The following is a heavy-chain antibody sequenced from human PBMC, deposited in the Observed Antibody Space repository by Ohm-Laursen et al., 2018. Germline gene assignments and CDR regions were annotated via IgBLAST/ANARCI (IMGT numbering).Heavy chain of an antibody. CDR3: ARDRPTYYYDSSGYYSNDY. Sequence: GASVKVSCTASGYTFTGYYMHWVRQAPGQGLEWMGWINPNSGGTNYAQKFQGRVTMTRDTSISTAYMELSRLRSDDTAVYYCARDRPTYYYDSSGYYSNDYWGQGTLVTVSS. D-gene: IGHD3-22*01. CDR1: GYTFTGYY. CDR2: INPNSGGT. J-gene: IGHJ4*02. V-gene: IGHV1-2*02.